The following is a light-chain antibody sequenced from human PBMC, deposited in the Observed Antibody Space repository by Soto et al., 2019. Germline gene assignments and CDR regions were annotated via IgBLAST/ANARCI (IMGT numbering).Light chain of an antibody. J-gene: IGKJ4*01. V-gene: IGKV3-11*01. Sequence: EIVLTQSPASLSLSPGESATLSCRASQSISGYLVWYQQKPGQAPRLLIYDASNRATGIPARFSGSGSGTDYTLTITSLEPEDSAVYSCQQLSSWLRTFRGGTKVE. CDR1: QSISGY. CDR2: DAS. CDR3: QQLSSWLRT.